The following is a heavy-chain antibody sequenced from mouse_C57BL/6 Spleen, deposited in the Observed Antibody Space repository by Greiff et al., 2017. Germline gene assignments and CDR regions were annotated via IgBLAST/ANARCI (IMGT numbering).Heavy chain of an antibody. CDR1: GYTFTSYW. CDR2: IDPSDSYT. Sequence: QVQLQQPGAELVKPGASVKLSCKASGYTFTSYWMQWVKQRPGQGLEWIGEIDPSDSYTNYNQKFKGKATLTVDTSSSTAYMQLSSLTSEDSAVYYCARRDGSMDCWGQGTSVTVSS. V-gene: IGHV1-50*01. D-gene: IGHD1-1*01. J-gene: IGHJ4*01. CDR3: ARRDGSMDC.